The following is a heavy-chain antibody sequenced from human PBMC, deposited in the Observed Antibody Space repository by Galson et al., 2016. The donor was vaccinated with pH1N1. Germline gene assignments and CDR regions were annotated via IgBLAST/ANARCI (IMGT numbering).Heavy chain of an antibody. J-gene: IGHJ4*02. CDR3: VRAVGAVEAF. Sequence: SLRLSCAASGFTFSRFWMHWVRQAPGKGLEWVANIKHDGSQKYYVDSVKGRFTISRDNAKNSLYLQMNSLRAEDTAVYYCVRAVGAVEAFWGQGTLVTVSS. CDR1: GFTFSRFW. V-gene: IGHV3-7*01. D-gene: IGHD4/OR15-4a*01. CDR2: IKHDGSQK.